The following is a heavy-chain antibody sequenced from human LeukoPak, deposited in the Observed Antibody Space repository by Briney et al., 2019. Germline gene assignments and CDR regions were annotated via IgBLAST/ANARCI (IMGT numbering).Heavy chain of an antibody. D-gene: IGHD3-22*01. CDR2: ISSSGSTI. CDR3: AREYAEYYDSSGYYPSFDY. CDR1: GFTFSSYE. V-gene: IGHV3-48*03. Sequence: SGGSLRLSCAASGFTFSSYEMNWVRQAAGKGREWVSYISSSGSTIYYADSVKGRFTISRDNAKNSLYLQMNSLRAEDTAVYYCAREYAEYYDSSGYYPSFDYWGQGTLVTVSS. J-gene: IGHJ4*02.